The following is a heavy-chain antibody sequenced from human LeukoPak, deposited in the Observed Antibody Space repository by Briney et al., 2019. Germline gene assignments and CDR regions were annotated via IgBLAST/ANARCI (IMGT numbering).Heavy chain of an antibody. CDR1: GFTFSDYY. CDR2: ISSTGSTI. J-gene: IGHJ3*02. V-gene: IGHV3-11*01. CDR3: ARARSSSGSPDAFGI. Sequence: GGSLRLSCAASGFTFSDYYMSWIRQAPGKGLEWVSYISSTGSTIYYADSVKGRFTISRDNARNSLYLQMNSLRAEDTAVYYCARARSSSGSPDAFGIWGQGTMVTVSS. D-gene: IGHD3-22*01.